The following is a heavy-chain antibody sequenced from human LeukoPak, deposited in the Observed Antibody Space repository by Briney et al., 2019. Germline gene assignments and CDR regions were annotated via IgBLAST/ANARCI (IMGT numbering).Heavy chain of an antibody. J-gene: IGHJ4*02. Sequence: HSGGSLRLSCAASGFTFSSYAMSWVRQAPGKGLEWVSAISGSGGSTYYADSVKGRFTISRDNSRNTLYLQMNSLRAEDTAVYYCAKDPVPGSHSFDYWGQGTLVTVSS. V-gene: IGHV3-23*01. CDR1: GFTFSSYA. CDR2: ISGSGGST. D-gene: IGHD3-10*01. CDR3: AKDPVPGSHSFDY.